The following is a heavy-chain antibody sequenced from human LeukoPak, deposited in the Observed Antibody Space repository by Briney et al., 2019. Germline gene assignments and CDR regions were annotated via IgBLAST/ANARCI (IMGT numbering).Heavy chain of an antibody. Sequence: ASVKVSCKASGYTFTGYYMHWVRQAPGQGLEWMGWINPNSGGTNYAQKFQGRVTMTRDTSISTAYMELSRLRSDDTAVYYCAREGVDTAMPLPGRLDAFDYWGQGTLVTVSS. D-gene: IGHD5-18*01. CDR3: AREGVDTAMPLPGRLDAFDY. V-gene: IGHV1-2*02. J-gene: IGHJ4*02. CDR1: GYTFTGYY. CDR2: INPNSGGT.